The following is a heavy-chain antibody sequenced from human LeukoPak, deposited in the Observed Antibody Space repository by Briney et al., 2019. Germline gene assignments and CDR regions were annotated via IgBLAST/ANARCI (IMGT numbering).Heavy chain of an antibody. CDR2: IIPIFGTA. J-gene: IGHJ4*02. Sequence: GASVKVSCKASGGTFSSYAISWVRQAPGQGLEWMGGIIPIFGTANYAQKLQGRVTMTTDTSTSTAYMELRSLKSDDTAVYYCARSYSSGWYGGMSDYWGQGTLVTVSS. CDR3: ARSYSSGWYGGMSDY. D-gene: IGHD6-19*01. CDR1: GGTFSSYA. V-gene: IGHV1-69*05.